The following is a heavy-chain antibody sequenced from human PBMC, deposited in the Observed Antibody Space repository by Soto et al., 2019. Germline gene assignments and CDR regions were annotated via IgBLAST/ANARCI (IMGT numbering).Heavy chain of an antibody. Sequence: GGSLRLSCAASGVTFSSNAMNWVRQAPGKGLEWVSVISDTGGRIYYADSVKGRFTISRDNSKNTLYLEMNSLRVEDTAVYYCAKSLNINWKNWFDPWGQGTLVTVSS. V-gene: IGHV3-23*01. CDR3: AKSLNINWKNWFDP. CDR2: ISDTGGRI. D-gene: IGHD1-1*01. J-gene: IGHJ5*02. CDR1: GVTFSSNA.